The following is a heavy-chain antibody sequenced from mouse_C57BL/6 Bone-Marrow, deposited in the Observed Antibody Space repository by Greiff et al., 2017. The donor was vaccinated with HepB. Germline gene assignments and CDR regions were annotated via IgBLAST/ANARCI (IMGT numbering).Heavy chain of an antibody. CDR2: IRNKANGYTT. Sequence: EVHLVESGGGLVQPGGSLSLSCAASGFTFTDYYMSWVRQPPGKALEWLGFIRNKANGYTTEYSASVKGRFTISRDNSQSILYLQMNALRAEDSATYYCARPSVLPHCYAMDYWGQGTSVTVSS. J-gene: IGHJ4*01. V-gene: IGHV7-3*01. D-gene: IGHD2-1*01. CDR3: ARPSVLPHCYAMDY. CDR1: GFTFTDYY.